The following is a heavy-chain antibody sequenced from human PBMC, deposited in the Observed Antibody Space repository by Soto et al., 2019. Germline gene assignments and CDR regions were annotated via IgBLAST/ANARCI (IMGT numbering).Heavy chain of an antibody. J-gene: IGHJ5*02. CDR3: ARGKGLWCGDKAWFDP. D-gene: IGHD3-10*01. Sequence: QVQLQQWGAGLLKPSETLSLTCAVYGGSFSGYYWSWIRQTPGKGLEWVGEINHSGSHNYNPSLKSRASISIETSKHQSSMLLSSVTAADTAGYYCARGKGLWCGDKAWFDPWGQGTLVTVSS. V-gene: IGHV4-34*01. CDR2: INHSGSH. CDR1: GGSFSGYY.